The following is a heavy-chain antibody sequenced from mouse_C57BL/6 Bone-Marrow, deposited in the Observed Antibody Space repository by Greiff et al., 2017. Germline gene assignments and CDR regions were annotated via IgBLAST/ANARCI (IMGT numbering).Heavy chain of an antibody. Sequence: QVQLKQSGAELVRPGTSVKVSCKASGYAFTNYLIEWVKQRPGQGLEWIGVINPGSGGTNYNEKFKGKATLTADKSSSTAYMQLSSLTSEDSAVYFCARHETGAWFAYWGQGTLVTVSA. CDR3: ARHETGAWFAY. J-gene: IGHJ3*01. V-gene: IGHV1-54*01. CDR2: INPGSGGT. D-gene: IGHD4-1*01. CDR1: GYAFTNYL.